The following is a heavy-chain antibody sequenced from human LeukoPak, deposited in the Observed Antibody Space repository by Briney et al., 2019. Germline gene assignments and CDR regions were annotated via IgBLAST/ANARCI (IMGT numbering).Heavy chain of an antibody. CDR2: ISGSGGST. V-gene: IGHV3-23*01. D-gene: IGHD3-22*01. J-gene: IGHJ4*02. CDR1: GFTFSSYA. CDR3: ATRESSGYYYYFDY. Sequence: GGSLRLSCAASGFTFSSYAMSWVRQAPGKGLEWVSAISGSGGSTYYADSVKGRFTISRDNSKNTLYLQMNSLRAEDTAVYYCATRESSGYYYYFDYWGQGTLVTVSS.